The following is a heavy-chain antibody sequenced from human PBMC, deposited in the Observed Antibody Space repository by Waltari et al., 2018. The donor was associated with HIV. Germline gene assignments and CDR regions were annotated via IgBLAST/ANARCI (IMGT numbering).Heavy chain of an antibody. CDR2: IKSGAEGGTT. Sequence: EVQLVAAGGGLVKPGGSLRLSCAASGITFRNAWMRWVRQAPGKVLEWVGRIKSGAEGGTTDYAAAVKGRFTISRDDSKHTLYLQMDSLKTEDTAVYYCTTLWYSYDSTDYWGQGTLVTVSS. CDR1: GITFRNAW. D-gene: IGHD3-22*01. V-gene: IGHV3-15*01. CDR3: TTLWYSYDSTDY. J-gene: IGHJ4*02.